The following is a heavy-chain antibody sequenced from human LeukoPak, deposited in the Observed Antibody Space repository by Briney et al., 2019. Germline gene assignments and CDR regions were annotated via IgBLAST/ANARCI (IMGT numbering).Heavy chain of an antibody. CDR3: ARGGGIVVVPAAIVDAFDI. V-gene: IGHV4-59*01. CDR1: GGSISSYY. J-gene: IGHJ3*02. Sequence: PSETLSLTCTVSGGSISSYYWSWIRQPPGKGLELIWYIYYSGSTNYNPSLKSRVTISVDTSKNQFSLKLSSVTASDTAVYYCARGGGIVVVPAAIVDAFDIWGQGTMVTVSS. CDR2: IYYSGST. D-gene: IGHD2-2*01.